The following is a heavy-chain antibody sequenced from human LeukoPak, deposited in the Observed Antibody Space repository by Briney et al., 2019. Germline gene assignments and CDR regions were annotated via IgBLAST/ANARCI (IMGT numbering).Heavy chain of an antibody. CDR2: ISSSSIYI. V-gene: IGHV3-21*01. J-gene: IGHJ4*02. Sequence: GGSLRLSCAASGFTFSSYTLNWVRQAPGKGLEWVSSISSSSIYIYYADSVKGRFTISRDNAKKSLYLQMNSLRAEDTAVYYCARDLVYYDSSGADYWGQGTLSPSPQ. D-gene: IGHD3-22*01. CDR1: GFTFSSYT. CDR3: ARDLVYYDSSGADY.